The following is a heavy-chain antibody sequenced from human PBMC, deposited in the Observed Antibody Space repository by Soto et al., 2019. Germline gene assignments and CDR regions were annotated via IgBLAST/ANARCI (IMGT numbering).Heavy chain of an antibody. CDR3: ARGDRGGSGSPASYYYSGWDV. CDR1: GFALSSYA. V-gene: IGHV3-23*01. Sequence: DVHLLESGGQLVQPGGSLSLSCSASGFALSSYAMSWLRQAPGKGLQWVSSISAGGDMTYNSDSVKGRFTISRDNSNNALFLQMHNLRIEDTALYYCARGDRGGSGSPASYYYSGWDVWGQGATVTVS. D-gene: IGHD3-10*01. J-gene: IGHJ6*02. CDR2: ISAGGDMT.